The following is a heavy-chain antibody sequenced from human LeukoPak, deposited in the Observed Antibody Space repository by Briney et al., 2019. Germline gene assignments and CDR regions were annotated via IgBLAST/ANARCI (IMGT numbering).Heavy chain of an antibody. CDR1: GGSISSSTYY. J-gene: IGHJ4*02. Sequence: SETLSLTCTVSGGSISSSTYYWGWIRQPPGEGLELIGFIYYSGSTSYNPSLKSRVTISVDTSKSQFSLKLSSVVAADTAVYYCARRAYSSGFDYIDYWGQGTLVTVSS. CDR2: IYYSGST. V-gene: IGHV4-61*05. CDR3: ARRAYSSGFDYIDY. D-gene: IGHD6-19*01.